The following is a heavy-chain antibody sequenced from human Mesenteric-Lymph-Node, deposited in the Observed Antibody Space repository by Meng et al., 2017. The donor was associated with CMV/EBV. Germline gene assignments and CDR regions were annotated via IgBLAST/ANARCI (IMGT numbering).Heavy chain of an antibody. Sequence: SETLSLTCTVSGGSVSSGSYYWSWIRQPPGKGLEWIGYIYYSGSTNYNPSLKSRVTISVDTSKNQFSLKLSSVTAADTAVYYCASVEGYYDFWSGQPSLYFDYWGQGTLVTVSS. CDR1: GGSVSSGSYY. CDR2: IYYSGST. J-gene: IGHJ4*02. D-gene: IGHD3-3*01. CDR3: ASVEGYYDFWSGQPSLYFDY. V-gene: IGHV4-61*01.